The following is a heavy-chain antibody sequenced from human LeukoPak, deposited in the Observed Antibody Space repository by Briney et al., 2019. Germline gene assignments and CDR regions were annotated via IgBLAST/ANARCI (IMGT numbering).Heavy chain of an antibody. CDR3: AREDYGDYGSLIDY. CDR1: GGSISSGGYY. CDR2: IYYSGST. J-gene: IGHJ4*02. Sequence: PSETLSLTCTVSGGSISSGGYYWSWIRQHPGKGLEWIGYIYYSGSTYYNPSLKSRVTISVDTSKNQFSLKLSSVTAADTAVYYCAREDYGDYGSLIDYWGQGTLVTVSS. V-gene: IGHV4-31*03. D-gene: IGHD4-17*01.